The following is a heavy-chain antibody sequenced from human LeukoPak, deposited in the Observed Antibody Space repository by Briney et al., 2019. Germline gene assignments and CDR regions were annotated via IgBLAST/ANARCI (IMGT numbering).Heavy chain of an antibody. Sequence: GGSLRLSCAASGFTFSSYEMNWVRQAPGKGLEWVSYISSSGSTIYYADSVKGRFTISRDNAKNSLYLQMNSLRAEDTALYYCARDSPPYDFWSGYRSYYFDYWGQGTLVTVSS. V-gene: IGHV3-48*03. D-gene: IGHD3-3*01. CDR2: ISSSGSTI. J-gene: IGHJ4*02. CDR3: ARDSPPYDFWSGYRSYYFDY. CDR1: GFTFSSYE.